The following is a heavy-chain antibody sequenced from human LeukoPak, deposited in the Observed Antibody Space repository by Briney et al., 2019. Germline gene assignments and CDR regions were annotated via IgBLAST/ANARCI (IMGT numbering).Heavy chain of an antibody. J-gene: IGHJ3*02. CDR2: IIPIFGTA. CDR3: ARACSPYYYDSSGLGVSAFGI. D-gene: IGHD3-22*01. Sequence: SVKVSCKASGGTFSSYAISWVRQAPGQGLEWMGGIIPIFGTANYAQKFQGRVTITADESTSTAYMELSSLRSEDTAVYYCARACSPYYYDSSGLGVSAFGIWGQGTMVTVSS. CDR1: GGTFSSYA. V-gene: IGHV1-69*13.